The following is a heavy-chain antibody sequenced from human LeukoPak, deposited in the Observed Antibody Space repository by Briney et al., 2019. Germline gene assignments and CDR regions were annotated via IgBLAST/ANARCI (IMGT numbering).Heavy chain of an antibody. J-gene: IGHJ4*02. Sequence: GGSLRLSCAASGFTFSSYAMSWVRQAPGKGLDWVSGITGRGDNTYHADSVRGRFTVSRDNSKNTQFLQMNSLRAEDTAVYYCLGYCSGGSCYSGGYWGQGTLVTVSS. CDR1: GFTFSSYA. D-gene: IGHD2-15*01. V-gene: IGHV3-23*01. CDR3: LGYCSGGSCYSGGY. CDR2: ITGRGDNT.